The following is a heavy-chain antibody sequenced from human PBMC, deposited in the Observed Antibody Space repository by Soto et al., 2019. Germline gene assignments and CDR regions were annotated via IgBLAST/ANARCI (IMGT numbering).Heavy chain of an antibody. CDR3: ARAAEDIVVVVAANWSDP. CDR1: GYTFTSYG. CDR2: ISAYNGNT. Sequence: GPVKVSCKASGYTFTSYGISWVRQAPGQGLEWMGWISAYNGNTNYAQKLQGRVTMTTDTSMSTAYMELRSLRSDDTAVYYCARAAEDIVVVVAANWSDPWGQGTLVTVSS. V-gene: IGHV1-18*01. J-gene: IGHJ5*02. D-gene: IGHD2-15*01.